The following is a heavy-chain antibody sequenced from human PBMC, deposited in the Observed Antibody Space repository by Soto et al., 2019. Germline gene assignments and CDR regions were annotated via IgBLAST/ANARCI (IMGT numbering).Heavy chain of an antibody. CDR3: ATALGRSGWFDF. D-gene: IGHD6-19*01. Sequence: ASVKVSCKASAYTSTIYGITWVRQAPGLGLQWMGWIRPHNGDTKYAQKFQGRVTMTTDPSTSTVFMDLRTLRSDDTAVYYCATALGRSGWFDFWGQGNLVTVS. CDR2: IRPHNGDT. V-gene: IGHV1-18*01. J-gene: IGHJ4*02. CDR1: AYTSTIYG.